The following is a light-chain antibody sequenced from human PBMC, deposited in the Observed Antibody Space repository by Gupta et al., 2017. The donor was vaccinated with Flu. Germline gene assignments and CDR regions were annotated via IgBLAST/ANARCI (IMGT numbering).Light chain of an antibody. CDR1: SSNIGSNY. J-gene: IGLJ3*02. CDR3: AAWDDSLSGLV. Sequence: QSVLTQPPSASGTPGQRVTISCSGSSSNIGSNYVYWYQQLPGAEHKLLSYRNNQRPSGVPDRFAGSKSGTSAYLAISGLRSEEEADDYCAAWDDSLSGLVFGGGTKLTVL. CDR2: RNN. V-gene: IGLV1-47*01.